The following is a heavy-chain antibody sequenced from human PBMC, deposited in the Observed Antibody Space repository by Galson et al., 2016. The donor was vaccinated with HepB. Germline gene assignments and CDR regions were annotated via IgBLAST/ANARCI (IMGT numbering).Heavy chain of an antibody. V-gene: IGHV2-26*01. Sequence: PALVKPTQTLTLTCTVSGFSLSNPRMGVSWIRQPPGKALEWLAHIFSNDEKSYSTSLKSRLTISKDTSKSQVVLTMTNMDPVDTATYYCSRMILVPGSGSYSFDYWGQGTLVTVSS. CDR2: IFSNDEK. D-gene: IGHD3-10*01. J-gene: IGHJ4*02. CDR3: SRMILVPGSGSYSFDY. CDR1: GFSLSNPRMG.